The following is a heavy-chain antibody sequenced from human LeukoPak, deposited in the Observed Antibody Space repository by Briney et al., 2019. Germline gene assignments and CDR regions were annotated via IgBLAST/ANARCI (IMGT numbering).Heavy chain of an antibody. CDR1: GYTFTSYA. J-gene: IGHJ4*02. Sequence: ASVKVSCKASGYTFTSYAMHWVRQAPGQGLEWMGWITPSGGTNYPQKFQGRVAITRDTSITTAYMDLSRLTSDDTAVYYCARWSPGEGSGWHIDYWGQGTLVTVSS. V-gene: IGHV1-2*02. CDR3: ARWSPGEGSGWHIDY. CDR2: ITPSGGT. D-gene: IGHD6-19*01.